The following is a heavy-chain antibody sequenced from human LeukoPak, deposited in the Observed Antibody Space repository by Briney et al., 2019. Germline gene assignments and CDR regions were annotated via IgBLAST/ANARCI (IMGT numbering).Heavy chain of an antibody. Sequence: GASVKVSCKASGGTLSSYTISWVRQAPGQGLEWMGRIIPILGIANYAQKFQGRVTITADKSTSTAYMELSSLRSEDTAVYYCVINYGGNSGGGGLFDYWGQGTLVTVSS. D-gene: IGHD4-23*01. V-gene: IGHV1-69*02. J-gene: IGHJ4*02. CDR1: GGTLSSYT. CDR3: VINYGGNSGGGGLFDY. CDR2: IIPILGIA.